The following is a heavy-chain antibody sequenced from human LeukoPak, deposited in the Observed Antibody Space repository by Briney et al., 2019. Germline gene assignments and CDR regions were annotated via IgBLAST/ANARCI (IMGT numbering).Heavy chain of an antibody. J-gene: IGHJ4*02. CDR3: ARVAPHRRLAVSGLVYFDY. CDR1: GYTFTNYG. V-gene: IGHV1-18*01. CDR2: ISGYNGNT. Sequence: EASVKVSCKASGYTFTNYGISWVRQAPGQGLEWMGWISGYNGNTNYAQKLQGRVTMTTDTSTNTAYMELRSLRSDDTAVYYCARVAPHRRLAVSGLVYFDYWGQGTLVTVSS. D-gene: IGHD3-10*01.